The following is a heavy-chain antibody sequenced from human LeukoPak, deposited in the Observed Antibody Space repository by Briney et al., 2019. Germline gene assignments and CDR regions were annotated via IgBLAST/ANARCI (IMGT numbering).Heavy chain of an antibody. D-gene: IGHD6-19*01. CDR3: AKGSSGWFGGYFDY. V-gene: IGHV3-23*01. J-gene: IGHJ4*02. CDR2: IGDGGGNT. Sequence: GGSLRLSCAAPGFTFSSYAMSWVRQAPGKGLEWVSAIGDGGGNTYYADSVKGRFTISRDSSKNTLYLQMNSLRAEDTAVYYCAKGSSGWFGGYFDYWGQGTLVTVSS. CDR1: GFTFSSYA.